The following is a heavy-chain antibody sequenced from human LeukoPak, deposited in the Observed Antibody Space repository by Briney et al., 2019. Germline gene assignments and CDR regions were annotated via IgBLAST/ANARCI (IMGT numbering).Heavy chain of an antibody. CDR2: ISSSGSTI. CDR3: AKFSSSGWSRSTNK. V-gene: IGHV3-48*03. CDR1: GFTFSNYE. Sequence: PGGSLRLSCAASGFTFSNYEINWVRQAPGKGLEWVSYISSSGSTIYYADSVKGRVTISRDNSKKTLYLQMNSLRPEDTAVYYCAKFSSSGWSRSTNKWGQGTLVTVSS. D-gene: IGHD6-19*01. J-gene: IGHJ4*02.